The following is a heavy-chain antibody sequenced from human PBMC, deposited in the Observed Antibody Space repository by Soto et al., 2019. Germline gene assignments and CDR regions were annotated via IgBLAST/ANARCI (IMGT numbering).Heavy chain of an antibody. CDR2: IWYDGSNK. Sequence: PGGSLRLSCAASGFTFSSYGMHWVRQAPGKGLEWVAVIWYDGSNKYYADSVKGRFTISRDNSKNTLYLQMNSLRAEDTAVYYCARDLQLWLRVVVFDYWGQGTLVTVSS. CDR1: GFTFSSYG. J-gene: IGHJ4*02. D-gene: IGHD5-18*01. CDR3: ARDLQLWLRVVVFDY. V-gene: IGHV3-33*01.